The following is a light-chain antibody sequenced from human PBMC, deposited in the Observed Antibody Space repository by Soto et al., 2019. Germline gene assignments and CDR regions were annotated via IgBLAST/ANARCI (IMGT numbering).Light chain of an antibody. CDR1: HSVSYN. Sequence: EIVLTQSPATLAVSPGERATLSCRASHSVSYNLAWYQHKPGQAPRLLIYGPSTRATGIPARFSGSGSGTEFKLSSRSLQSKHFAFYSRRQYNQWPREFGGGTKVDIK. V-gene: IGKV3-15*01. CDR3: RQYNQWPRE. J-gene: IGKJ4*02. CDR2: GPS.